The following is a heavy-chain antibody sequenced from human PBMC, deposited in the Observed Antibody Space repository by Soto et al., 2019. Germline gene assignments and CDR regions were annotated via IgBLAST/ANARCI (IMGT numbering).Heavy chain of an antibody. CDR2: IKSKTDGGTT. V-gene: IGHV3-15*01. CDR3: TTDLAGDTAMDNYYYYMDV. CDR1: GFTFSNAW. D-gene: IGHD5-18*01. Sequence: GSLRLSCAASGFTFSNAWMSWVRQAPGKGLEWVGRIKSKTDGGTTDYAAPVKGRFTISRDDSKNTLYLQMNSLKTEDTAVYYCTTDLAGDTAMDNYYYYMDVWGKGTTVTVSS. J-gene: IGHJ6*03.